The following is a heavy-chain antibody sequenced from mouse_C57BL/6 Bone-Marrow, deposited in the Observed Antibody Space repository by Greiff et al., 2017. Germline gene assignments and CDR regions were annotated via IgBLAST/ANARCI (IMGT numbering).Heavy chain of an antibody. CDR3: ARTDYGSSHWYFDV. CDR2: ISSGSSTI. CDR1: GFTFSDYG. D-gene: IGHD1-1*01. J-gene: IGHJ1*03. Sequence: EVKLMESGGGLVKPGGSLKLSCAASGFTFSDYGMHWVRQAPEKGLEWVAYISSGSSTIYYADTVKGRFTISRDNAKNTLFLQMTSLRSEDTAMYYWARTDYGSSHWYFDVWGTGTTVTVSS. V-gene: IGHV5-17*01.